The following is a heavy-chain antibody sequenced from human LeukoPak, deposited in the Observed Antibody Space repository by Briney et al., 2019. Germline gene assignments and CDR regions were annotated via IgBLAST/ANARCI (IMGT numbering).Heavy chain of an antibody. CDR1: GFTLSDYW. Sequence: GGSLRLSCAASGFTLSDYWMTWVRQAPGKGLEWVANIKHDGSEKYYVDSVKGRFTISRDISRNSLYLQMDSLRVEDTAMYYCARDSRGYSYGPNTDYWGQGTQVAVSS. CDR3: ARDSRGYSYGPNTDY. J-gene: IGHJ4*02. V-gene: IGHV3-7*01. D-gene: IGHD5-18*01. CDR2: IKHDGSEK.